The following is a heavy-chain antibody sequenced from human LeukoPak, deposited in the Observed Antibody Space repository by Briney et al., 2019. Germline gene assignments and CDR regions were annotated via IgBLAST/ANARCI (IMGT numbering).Heavy chain of an antibody. CDR1: GFTFSSYG. CDR2: VSSDGSGK. J-gene: IGHJ4*02. D-gene: IGHD3-22*01. Sequence: GGSLRLSCAASGFTFSSYGMHWVRQAPGKGLEWVALVSSDGSGKYYTDSVKGRFTISRDNSKKRLNLQMNSLRAEDTALYYCARARDNRMYYYDSGSDYWGQGILVTVSS. V-gene: IGHV3-30*19. CDR3: ARARDNRMYYYDSGSDY.